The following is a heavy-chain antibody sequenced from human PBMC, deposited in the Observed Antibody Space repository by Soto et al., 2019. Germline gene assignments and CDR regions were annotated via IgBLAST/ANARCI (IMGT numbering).Heavy chain of an antibody. D-gene: IGHD3-3*01. Sequence: PSETRSLTCTVSGGSISSYYWSWIRQPPGKGLEWIGYIYYSGSTNYNPSLKSRVTISVDTSKNQFSLKLSSVTAADTAVYYCARDSFGPALPSAWAFDIWGQGTMVTVSS. V-gene: IGHV4-59*01. J-gene: IGHJ3*02. CDR3: ARDSFGPALPSAWAFDI. CDR2: IYYSGST. CDR1: GGSISSYY.